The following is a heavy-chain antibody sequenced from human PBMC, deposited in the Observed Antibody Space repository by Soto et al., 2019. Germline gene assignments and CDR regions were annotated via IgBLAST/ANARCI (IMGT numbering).Heavy chain of an antibody. CDR3: AKAPGLSRAGAFDI. CDR1: GFTFSSYA. J-gene: IGHJ3*02. CDR2: ISGSGGST. Sequence: GGSLRLSCVASGFTFSSYAMSWVRQAPGKGLEWVSAISGSGGSTYYADSVKGRFTISRDNSKNTLYLQMNSLRAEDTAVYSCAKAPGLSRAGAFDIWGQGTMVTVSS. D-gene: IGHD6-19*01. V-gene: IGHV3-23*01.